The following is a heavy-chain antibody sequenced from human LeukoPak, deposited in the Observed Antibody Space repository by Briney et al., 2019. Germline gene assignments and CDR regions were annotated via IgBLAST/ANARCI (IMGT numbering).Heavy chain of an antibody. CDR2: ITSTNNI. D-gene: IGHD5-12*01. CDR3: ARGRRYSGYDAFGY. J-gene: IGHJ4*02. Sequence: GGSLRLSCAASGFTFNIYTMNWVRQAPGKGLQWVASITSTNNIYYADSMKGRFTISRDNAKNSLYLQMNSLRAEDTAVYYCARGRRYSGYDAFGYWGQGTLVTVSS. CDR1: GFTFNIYT. V-gene: IGHV3-21*01.